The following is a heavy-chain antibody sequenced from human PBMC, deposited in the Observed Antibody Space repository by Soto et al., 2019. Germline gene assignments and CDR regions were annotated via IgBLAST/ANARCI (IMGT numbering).Heavy chain of an antibody. CDR1: GFTFTGFG. V-gene: IGHV3-23*01. J-gene: IGHJ3*01. CDR2: LSGSGESK. D-gene: IGHD1-7*01. CDR3: AKPIVRGWNYFQASAYEV. Sequence: EGQLLDSWGGLVRPGGSLRLSCAASGFTFTGFGMHWVRQAPGKGLEGLAALSGSGESKDYAEFVKGRWAISRGNSRVKLSLEIDSLRVEHSAVFFCAKPIVRGWNYFQASAYEVWGQAKIVTVPS.